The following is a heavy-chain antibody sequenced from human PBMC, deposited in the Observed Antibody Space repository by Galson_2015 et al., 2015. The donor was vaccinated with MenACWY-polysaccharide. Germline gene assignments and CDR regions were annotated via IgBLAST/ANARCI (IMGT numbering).Heavy chain of an antibody. D-gene: IGHD4-11*01. Sequence: SLRLSCAVSGFTFGNYWMTWVRQAPGKGLEWVANINEDEREKYHLDSVKGRFTISRDDAKNSLYLQMNRLRAEGTAVYYCARGVYSLDSWGQGTLVTVSS. CDR3: ARGVYSLDS. CDR1: GFTFGNYW. J-gene: IGHJ4*02. CDR2: INEDEREK. V-gene: IGHV3-7*01.